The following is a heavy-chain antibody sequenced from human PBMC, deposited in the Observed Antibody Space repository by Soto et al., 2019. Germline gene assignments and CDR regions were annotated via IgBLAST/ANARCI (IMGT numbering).Heavy chain of an antibody. V-gene: IGHV3-66*01. J-gene: IGHJ4*02. CDR3: ARSSGNYVQSREFDY. CDR2: INSGGNT. D-gene: IGHD1-7*01. Sequence: EVQLVESGGDMVQPGGSLRLSCVASGFTVSSNYMNWVRQAPGKGLEWVSLINSGGNTHYADSVEGRFTISRDNSKNTLYLQMNRPRVDDTAVYYCARSSGNYVQSREFDYWGQGTLVTVSS. CDR1: GFTVSSNY.